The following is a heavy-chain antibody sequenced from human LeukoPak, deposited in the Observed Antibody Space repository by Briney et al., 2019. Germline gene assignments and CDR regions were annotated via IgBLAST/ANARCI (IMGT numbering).Heavy chain of an antibody. D-gene: IGHD3-3*01. CDR1: EFTFGDYG. Sequence: GGSLRLSCTASEFTFGDYGMSWVRQAPGKGLEWVSFIRSKAYGGTTEYAASVKGRFTISRDDSKSIAYLQMNSLKTEDTAVYYCTRDDFWSGYLTYGMDVWGQGTTVTVSS. J-gene: IGHJ6*02. V-gene: IGHV3-49*04. CDR2: IRSKAYGGTT. CDR3: TRDDFWSGYLTYGMDV.